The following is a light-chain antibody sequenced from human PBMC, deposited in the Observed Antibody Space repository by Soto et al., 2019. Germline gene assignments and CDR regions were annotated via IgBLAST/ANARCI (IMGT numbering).Light chain of an antibody. CDR2: GNN. V-gene: IGLV1-44*01. J-gene: IGLJ1*01. Sequence: QSVLTQPPSASGTPGQRVTISCSGSYSNIGSKTVNWYQQLPGTAPKLLIYGNNQRLSGVPDLFSGSRSGTSATLGISGLLSEDKADYYCAAWDGSLNGYVFGSGTKRTVL. CDR3: AAWDGSLNGYV. CDR1: YSNIGSKT.